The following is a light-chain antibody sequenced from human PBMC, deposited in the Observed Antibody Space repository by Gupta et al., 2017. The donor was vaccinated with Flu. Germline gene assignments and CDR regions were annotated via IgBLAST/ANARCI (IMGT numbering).Light chain of an antibody. Sequence: SYELTQPPSLSVSPGQTATITCSGNNLGGRDATWYQQTPGQSPVLVIYLDNRRPSGISERFSASKSGFTATLTISETQPEDEADYYCQAWDTSAGIFGGGTKLTVL. CDR1: NLGGRD. CDR3: QAWDTSAGI. V-gene: IGLV3-1*01. CDR2: LDN. J-gene: IGLJ2*01.